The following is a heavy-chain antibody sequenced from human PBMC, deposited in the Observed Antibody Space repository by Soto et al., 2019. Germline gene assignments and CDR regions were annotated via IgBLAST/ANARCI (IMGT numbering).Heavy chain of an antibody. Sequence: PGESLKISCKGFGYTFTNYWVAWVRQAPGRGLEWVALIWDDGSNKDYADSVRGRFTISRDNSKNTLYLEMNSLRVDDTGVYYCARGLFSYSSSSANWFDPWGQGALVTVSS. CDR2: IWDDGSNK. J-gene: IGHJ5*02. D-gene: IGHD6-13*01. CDR3: ARGLFSYSSSSANWFDP. CDR1: GYTFTNYW. V-gene: IGHV3-33*01.